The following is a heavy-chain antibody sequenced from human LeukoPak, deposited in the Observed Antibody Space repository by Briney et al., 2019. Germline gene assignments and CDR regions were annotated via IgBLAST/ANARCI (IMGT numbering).Heavy chain of an antibody. V-gene: IGHV4-39*07. D-gene: IGHD4-17*01. CDR1: GDSISSSSYY. Sequence: SETLSLTCTVSGDSISSSSYYWGWIRQPPGKGLEWIGSIYFSGSTYCNPSLKSRVTISIDTSKNQFFLRLSSVTAADTAMYYCAREYGKIDPTFDHWGQGTLVTVSS. J-gene: IGHJ4*02. CDR3: AREYGKIDPTFDH. CDR2: IYFSGST.